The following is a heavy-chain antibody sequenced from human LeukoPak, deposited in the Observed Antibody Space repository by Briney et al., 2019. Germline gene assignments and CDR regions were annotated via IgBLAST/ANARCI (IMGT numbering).Heavy chain of an antibody. CDR3: ARDRVGRWGDTMFPFDP. CDR2: IYTSGST. CDR1: GGSISSYF. Sequence: SETLSLTCTVSGGSISSYFWSWIRQPAGKGLEWIGRIYTSGSTNYNPSLKSRVTMSVDTSKNQFSLKLSSVTAADTAVYYCARDRVGRWGDTMFPFDPWGQGTLVTVSS. V-gene: IGHV4-4*07. J-gene: IGHJ5*02. D-gene: IGHD3-10*02.